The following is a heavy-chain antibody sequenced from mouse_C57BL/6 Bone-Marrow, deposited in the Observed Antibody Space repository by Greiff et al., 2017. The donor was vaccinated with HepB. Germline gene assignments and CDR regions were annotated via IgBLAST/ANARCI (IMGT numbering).Heavy chain of an antibody. CDR3: ARTYYDYDGLDY. CDR2: IYPRSGNT. Sequence: VKLQESGAELARPGASVKLSCKASGYTFTSYGISWVKQRTGQGLEWIGEIYPRSGNTYYNEKFKGKATLTADKSSSTAYMELRSLTSEDSAVYFCARTYYDYDGLDYWGQGTTLTVSS. J-gene: IGHJ2*01. V-gene: IGHV1-81*01. CDR1: GYTFTSYG. D-gene: IGHD2-4*01.